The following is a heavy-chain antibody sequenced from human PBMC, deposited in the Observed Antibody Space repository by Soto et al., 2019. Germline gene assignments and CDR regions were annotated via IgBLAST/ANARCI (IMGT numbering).Heavy chain of an antibody. CDR3: ARGAIVAVPAALSSYHDYTNYRFDS. J-gene: IGHJ4*02. CDR1: GGSFSDFA. D-gene: IGHD2-15*01. Sequence: QVQLAQSGAEMTKPGSSVKVSCRASGGSFSDFAFSWVRQAPGQGLEWMGGIIPRFAATKYAQRLQERVTITADEATKTVYLALNSLTSEDTAIYYCARGAIVAVPAALSSYHDYTNYRFDSWGQGTLVTVSS. V-gene: IGHV1-69*01. CDR2: IIPRFAAT.